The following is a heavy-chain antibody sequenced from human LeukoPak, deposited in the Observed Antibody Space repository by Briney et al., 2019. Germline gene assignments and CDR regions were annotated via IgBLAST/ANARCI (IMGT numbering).Heavy chain of an antibody. CDR3: ARGAGPFDD. D-gene: IGHD6-13*01. CDR1: GGSISNYY. Sequence: SETLSLTCTVSGGSISNYYWSWIRQPAGKGLGWIGRIYPSGSANYNPSLKSRVTMSVDTSKDQFSLRLSSVTAADTAVYYCARGAGPFDDWGQGALVTVSS. V-gene: IGHV4-4*07. CDR2: IYPSGSA. J-gene: IGHJ4*02.